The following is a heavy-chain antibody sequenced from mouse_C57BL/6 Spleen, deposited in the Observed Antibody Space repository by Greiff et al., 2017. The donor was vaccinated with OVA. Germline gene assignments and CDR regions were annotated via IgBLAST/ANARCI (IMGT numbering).Heavy chain of an antibody. J-gene: IGHJ1*03. CDR2: ISDGGSYT. CDR3: AREGDYSSYWYFDG. V-gene: IGHV5-4*01. D-gene: IGHD2-4*01. CDR1: GFTFSSYA. Sequence: EVKLVESGGGLVKPGGSLKLSCAASGFTFSSYAMSWVRQTPEKRLEWVATISDGGSYTYYPDNVKGRFTISRDNAKNNLYLQMSHLKSEDTAMYYCAREGDYSSYWYFDGWGTGTTVTVSS.